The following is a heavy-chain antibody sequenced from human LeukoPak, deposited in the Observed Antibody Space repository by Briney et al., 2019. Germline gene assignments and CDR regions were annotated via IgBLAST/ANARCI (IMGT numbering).Heavy chain of an antibody. CDR2: ISWNSGSI. Sequence: GGSLRLSCAASGFTFDDYAMHWVRQAPGKGLEWVSGISWNSGSIGYADSVKGRFTISRDNAKNSLYLQMNSLRAEDTALYYCAKEDSSSWYYYCGMDVWGQGTTVTVSS. D-gene: IGHD6-13*01. CDR1: GFTFDDYA. CDR3: AKEDSSSWYYYCGMDV. V-gene: IGHV3-9*01. J-gene: IGHJ6*02.